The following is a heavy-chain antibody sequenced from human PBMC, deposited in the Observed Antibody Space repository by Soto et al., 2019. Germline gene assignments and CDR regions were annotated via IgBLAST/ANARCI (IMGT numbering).Heavy chain of an antibody. CDR2: IYYSGST. CDR3: AREGPYYYDSSGYPEYYFDY. V-gene: IGHV4-59*01. J-gene: IGHJ4*02. D-gene: IGHD3-22*01. Sequence: SETLSLTCTVSGGSISSYYWSWIRQPPGKGLEWIGYIYYSGSTNYNPSLKSRVTISVDTSKNQSSLKLSSVTAADTAVYYCAREGPYYYDSSGYPEYYFDYWGQGTLVTVSS. CDR1: GGSISSYY.